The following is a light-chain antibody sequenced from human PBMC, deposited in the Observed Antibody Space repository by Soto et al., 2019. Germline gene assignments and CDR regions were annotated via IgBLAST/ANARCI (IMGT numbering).Light chain of an antibody. Sequence: EIVLTQSPGTLSLSPGERATLSCRSSQIIRSTFLAWYQQKPGQAPRLLIHGVSNRATGIPDRFSGSGSGTDCTLTISRLEPEDVAIYYCQQYGGSPITLGQGTRLEIK. CDR3: QQYGGSPIT. J-gene: IGKJ5*01. CDR1: QIIRSTF. CDR2: GVS. V-gene: IGKV3-20*01.